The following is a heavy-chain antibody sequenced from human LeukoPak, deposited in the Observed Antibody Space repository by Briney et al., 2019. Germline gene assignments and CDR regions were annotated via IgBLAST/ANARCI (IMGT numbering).Heavy chain of an antibody. V-gene: IGHV3-48*04. CDR2: ISSSSSTI. CDR1: GFTFSRYR. D-gene: IGHD4-23*01. Sequence: GGSLRLSCAVSGFTFSRYRMTCVRQAPGQGLGWASYISSSSSTIYYADSVKGRFNISRNNTKTSLYLQMNSLRAEDTAVYYCARETTVDNFDYWGQGTLVTVSS. J-gene: IGHJ4*02. CDR3: ARETTVDNFDY.